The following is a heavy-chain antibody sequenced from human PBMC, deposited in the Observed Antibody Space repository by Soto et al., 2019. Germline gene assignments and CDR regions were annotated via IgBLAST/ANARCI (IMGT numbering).Heavy chain of an antibody. Sequence: EVQLLESGGGLIHPGGSLRLSCVASGFRFSDHSMNWVRQAPGKGLEWVSYITSSGDSIYYADSVKGRFTVSRDNAKNSLFLQINRLRDEDPAVYYSAIFPKGSRVPSWAQGPLAPFS. CDR1: GFRFSDHS. CDR3: AIFPKGSRVPS. V-gene: IGHV3-48*02. J-gene: IGHJ4*02. D-gene: IGHD3-10*01. CDR2: ITSSGDSI.